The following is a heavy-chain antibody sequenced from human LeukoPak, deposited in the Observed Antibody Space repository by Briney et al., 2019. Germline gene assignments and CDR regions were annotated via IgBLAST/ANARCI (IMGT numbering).Heavy chain of an antibody. CDR2: INHSGST. CDR1: GGSFSGYY. J-gene: IGHJ5*02. V-gene: IGHV4-34*01. D-gene: IGHD3-22*01. Sequence: SETLSLTCAVYGGSFSGYYWSWIRQPPRKGLEWIGEINHSGSTNYNPSLKSRVTISVDTSKNQFSLKLSSVTAADTAVYYCARGLPYYYDSSGYYRAWGQGTLVTVSS. CDR3: ARGLPYYYDSSGYYRA.